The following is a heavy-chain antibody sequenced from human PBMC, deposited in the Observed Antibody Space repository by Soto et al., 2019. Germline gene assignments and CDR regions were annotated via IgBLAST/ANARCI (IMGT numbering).Heavy chain of an antibody. D-gene: IGHD3-22*01. Sequence: PGESLKISFKGSGYSFTNYWIGWVRQMPGKGLEWMGIIYPGDSDTRYRPSFQGQVTISADKSISTAYLQWSSLKASDTAMYYCATKGLDSSDYWFDIWVQGTMVTVS. V-gene: IGHV5-51*01. J-gene: IGHJ3*02. CDR2: IYPGDSDT. CDR3: ATKGLDSSDYWFDI. CDR1: GYSFTNYW.